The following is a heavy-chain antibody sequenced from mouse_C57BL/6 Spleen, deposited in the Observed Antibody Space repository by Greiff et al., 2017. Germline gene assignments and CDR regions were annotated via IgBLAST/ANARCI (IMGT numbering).Heavy chain of an antibody. Sequence: VQLKESGGGLVQPGGSLSLSCAASGFTFTDYYMSWVRQPPGKALEWLGFIRNKANGYTTEYSASVKGRFTISRDNSQSILYLQMNALRAEDSATYYCARWDDYDDGYWYFDVWGTGTTVTVSS. V-gene: IGHV7-3*01. J-gene: IGHJ1*03. D-gene: IGHD2-4*01. CDR1: GFTFTDYY. CDR2: IRNKANGYTT. CDR3: ARWDDYDDGYWYFDV.